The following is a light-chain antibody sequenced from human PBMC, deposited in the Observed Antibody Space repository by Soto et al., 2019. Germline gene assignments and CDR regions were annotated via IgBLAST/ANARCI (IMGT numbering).Light chain of an antibody. CDR2: GAS. J-gene: IGKJ2*01. CDR3: QQYGSSPYT. Sequence: EIVLTQSPGTLSLSPGERATLSCRASQSVSRRFLAWYQQKPGQAPRLLMYGASSRATGIPDRFSGTGSGTDFTLTISRLEPEDFAVYYCQQYGSSPYTFGLGTKLEIK. V-gene: IGKV3-20*01. CDR1: QSVSRRF.